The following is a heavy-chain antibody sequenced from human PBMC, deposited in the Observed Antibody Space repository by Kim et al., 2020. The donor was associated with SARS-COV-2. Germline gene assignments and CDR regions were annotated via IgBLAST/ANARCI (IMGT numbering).Heavy chain of an antibody. D-gene: IGHD6-13*01. CDR3: ARVGPMAAAGSSDY. J-gene: IGHJ4*02. V-gene: IGHV3-11*05. Sequence: AETVKVRVTICRDNAKSSLYMQMNSLRAEDTAVYYCARVGPMAAAGSSDYWGQGTLVTVSS.